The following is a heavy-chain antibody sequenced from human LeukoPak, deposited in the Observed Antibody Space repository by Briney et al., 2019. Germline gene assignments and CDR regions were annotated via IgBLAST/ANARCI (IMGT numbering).Heavy chain of an antibody. CDR2: IRYDGSNK. Sequence: GGSLRLSCGASGFTFGSYGMHWVRQAPGKGLEWVAFIRYDGSNKYYADSVKGRFTISRDNSKNTLYLQMNSLRAEDTAVYYCASRSVPSMVRGVNVYWGQGTLVTVSS. CDR1: GFTFGSYG. D-gene: IGHD3-10*01. CDR3: ASRSVPSMVRGVNVY. J-gene: IGHJ4*02. V-gene: IGHV3-30*02.